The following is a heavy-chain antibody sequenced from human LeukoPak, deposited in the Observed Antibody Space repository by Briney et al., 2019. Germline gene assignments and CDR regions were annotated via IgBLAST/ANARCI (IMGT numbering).Heavy chain of an antibody. CDR2: ISSDGSRT. D-gene: IGHD6-6*01. V-gene: IGHV3-74*03. CDR1: GFTFRNHC. Sequence: GGSLRLSCAASGFTFRNHCLHWVRQPPGKGLVWLSRISSDGSRTTYADSVKGRFTISRDNAKNTLYLQMNNLRAEDTAMYYCARDQRVTGRPDIDYWGQGTLVIVSS. CDR3: ARDQRVTGRPDIDY. J-gene: IGHJ4*02.